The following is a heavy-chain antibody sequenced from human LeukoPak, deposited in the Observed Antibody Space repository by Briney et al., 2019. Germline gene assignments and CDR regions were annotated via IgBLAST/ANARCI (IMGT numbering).Heavy chain of an antibody. J-gene: IGHJ4*02. V-gene: IGHV1-8*01. CDR3: ARGRGVAARRIPFFDY. CDR2: MNPNSGNT. CDR1: GYTFTSYD. Sequence: GASVTVSCKASGYTFTSYDINWVRQATGQGLEWMGWMNPNSGNTGYAQKFQGRVTITRNTSISTAYMELSSLRSEDTAVYYCARGRGVAARRIPFFDYWGQGTLVTVSS. D-gene: IGHD6-6*01.